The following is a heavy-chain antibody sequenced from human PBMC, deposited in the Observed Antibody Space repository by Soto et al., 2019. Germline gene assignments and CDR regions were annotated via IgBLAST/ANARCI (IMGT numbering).Heavy chain of an antibody. J-gene: IGHJ1*01. CDR3: VRLYFTTSPCSGYFHF. CDR2: IHPSGDT. V-gene: IGHV1-46*01. CDR1: GYKFTTYF. D-gene: IGHD3-10*01. Sequence: WASVKVSCKASGYKFTTYFIHWVRQAPGQGLEWMGMIHPSGDTGYAQKFRGRVTMTIDTSTTTAYMELRNLTSEDTAVYFSVRLYFTTSPCSGYFHFWGQGTLVTVFS.